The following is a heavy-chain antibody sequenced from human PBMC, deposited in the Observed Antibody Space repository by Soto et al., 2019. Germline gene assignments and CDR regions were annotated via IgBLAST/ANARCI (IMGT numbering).Heavy chain of an antibody. D-gene: IGHD3-3*01. CDR3: AKGPSDFDFCSGYRNWFDT. CDR1: GFTFSSYA. CDR2: ISGSGGST. Sequence: GGSLRLSCAASGFTFSSYAMSWVRQAPGKGLEWVSAISGSGGSTYYADSVKGRFTISRDNSKNTLYLQMNSLRAEDRAVYYCAKGPSDFDFCSGYRNWFDTLAQGTLHTVSS. J-gene: IGHJ5*02. V-gene: IGHV3-23*01.